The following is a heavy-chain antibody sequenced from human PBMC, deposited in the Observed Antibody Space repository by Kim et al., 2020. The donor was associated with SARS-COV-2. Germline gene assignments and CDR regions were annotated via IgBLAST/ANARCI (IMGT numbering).Heavy chain of an antibody. CDR3: ARDRNWNYVSPYGMDV. D-gene: IGHD1-7*01. CDR1: GGTFSSYA. V-gene: IGHV1-69*13. J-gene: IGHJ6*02. Sequence: SVKVSCKASGGTFSSYAISWVRQAPGQGLEWMGGIIPIFGTANYAQKFQGRVTITADESTSTAYMELSSLRSEDTAVYYCARDRNWNYVSPYGMDVWGQGTTVTVSS. CDR2: IIPIFGTA.